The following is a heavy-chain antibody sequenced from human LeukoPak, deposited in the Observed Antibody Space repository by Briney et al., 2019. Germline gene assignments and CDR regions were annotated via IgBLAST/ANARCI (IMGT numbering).Heavy chain of an antibody. Sequence: GGSLRLSCVVSGITLSNYGMSWVRQAPGKGMEWVSGISERGGSTNYADSVKGRFIISRDTSKNKVYLQMNSLRVDDTAVYFCAKRGIVIRAVIIIGFHKEAYYFDYWGQGSLVTVSS. CDR3: AKRGIVIRAVIIIGFHKEAYYFDY. D-gene: IGHD3-10*01. V-gene: IGHV3-23*01. CDR1: GITLSNYG. J-gene: IGHJ4*02. CDR2: ISERGGST.